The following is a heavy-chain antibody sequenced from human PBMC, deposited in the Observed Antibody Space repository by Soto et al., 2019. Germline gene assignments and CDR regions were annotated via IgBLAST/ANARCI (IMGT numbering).Heavy chain of an antibody. CDR2: ISTYSGDT. D-gene: IGHD5-12*01. CDR3: ARHHGPTTSENWFDP. J-gene: IGHJ5*02. V-gene: IGHV1-18*01. CDR1: GYTFFTYD. Sequence: QVHLVQSGVEVKTPGASVKVSCQASGYTFFTYDISWVRQAPGQGLEGMGWISTYSGDTKYAQKFQGRVTMTTATSTNTAYLELRSLRSDDTAVYYCARHHGPTTSENWFDPWGQGTLVTVSS.